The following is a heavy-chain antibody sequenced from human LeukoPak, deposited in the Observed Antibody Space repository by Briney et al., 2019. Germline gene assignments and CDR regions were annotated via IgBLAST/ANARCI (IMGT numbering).Heavy chain of an antibody. D-gene: IGHD3-3*01. V-gene: IGHV3-53*01. Sequence: GGSLRLSCAASGFTVSSFYMSWVRQAPGKGLEWVSVIYSGGSTYYADSVKGRFTISRDNSKNTLYLQMNSLRAEDTAVYYCARGPPGRGLLEWLSEGYYYYYYMDVWGKGTTVTVSS. CDR2: IYSGGST. J-gene: IGHJ6*03. CDR3: ARGPPGRGLLEWLSEGYYYYYYMDV. CDR1: GFTVSSFY.